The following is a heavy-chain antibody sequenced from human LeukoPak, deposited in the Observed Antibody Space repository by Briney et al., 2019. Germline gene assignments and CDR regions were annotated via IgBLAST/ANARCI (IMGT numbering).Heavy chain of an antibody. CDR2: INPNSGGT. D-gene: IGHD3-3*01. J-gene: IGHJ4*02. CDR1: GYTFTGYY. CDR3: GRDNRPIFGVVIREFDY. Sequence: GASVKVSCKASGYTFTGYYMQWVRQAPGQGLEWMGWINPNSGGTNYAQKFQGRVTMTRDTSISTAYMGLSRLRSDDTAVYYCGRDNRPIFGVVIREFDYWGQGTLVTVSS. V-gene: IGHV1-2*02.